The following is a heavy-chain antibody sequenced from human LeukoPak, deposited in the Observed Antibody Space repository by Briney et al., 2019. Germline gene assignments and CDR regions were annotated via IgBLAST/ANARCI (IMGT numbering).Heavy chain of an antibody. J-gene: IGHJ4*02. Sequence: SQTLSLTCTVSGGSISSGDYYWSWIRQPPGKGLEWIGYIYYSGSTYYNSSLKSRVTISVDTSKNQFSLKLSSVTAADTAVYYCARDIRHSSSDNYWGQGTLVTVSS. CDR3: ARDIRHSSSDNY. CDR2: IYYSGST. V-gene: IGHV4-30-4*01. CDR1: GGSISSGDYY. D-gene: IGHD6-13*01.